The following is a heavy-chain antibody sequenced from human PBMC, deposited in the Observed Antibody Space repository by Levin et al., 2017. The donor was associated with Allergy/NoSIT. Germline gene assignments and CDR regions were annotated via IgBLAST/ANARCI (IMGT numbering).Heavy chain of an antibody. CDR3: ARYIATPGTTYWFFDL. J-gene: IGHJ2*01. V-gene: IGHV4-4*07. Sequence: SETLSLTCTVSGGSITGYFWAWIRQPAGKGLEWIGRIYTTGSTNYTTSHPRRLPLSVDTSKNQFSLKLSSVTAADTAVYYCARYIATPGTTYWFFDLWGRGTLVTVSS. D-gene: IGHD6-13*01. CDR2: IYTTGST. CDR1: GGSITGYF.